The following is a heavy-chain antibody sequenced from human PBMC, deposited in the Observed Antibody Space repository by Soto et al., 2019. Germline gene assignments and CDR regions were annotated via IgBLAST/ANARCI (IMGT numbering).Heavy chain of an antibody. D-gene: IGHD3-16*02. Sequence: GSRILSYSASGFTFINSAMTWVRQALGKGPEWVSSIGRTNNTHYADSVKGRFAISRDNSQNTLYLQMNSLTAEDTAVYFCAKVDAYSYRTDHWGQGNLVTVSS. V-gene: IGHV3-23*01. CDR2: IGRTNNT. J-gene: IGHJ4*02. CDR3: AKVDAYSYRTDH. CDR1: GFTFINSA.